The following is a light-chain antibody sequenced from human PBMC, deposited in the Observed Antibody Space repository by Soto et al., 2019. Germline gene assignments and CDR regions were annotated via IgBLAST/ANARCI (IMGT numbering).Light chain of an antibody. J-gene: IGLJ1*01. CDR1: SSDVGGYNY. Sequence: QSALPQPASVSGSPGQSITISCTGTSSDVGGYNYVSWYHHHPGKAPKLIIYDVTNRPSGVSNPFSGSKSGNTASLTISGLQPEDEADYYCSSYTTSNTRQIVFGTGTKVTVL. CDR2: DVT. V-gene: IGLV2-14*03. CDR3: SSYTTSNTRQIV.